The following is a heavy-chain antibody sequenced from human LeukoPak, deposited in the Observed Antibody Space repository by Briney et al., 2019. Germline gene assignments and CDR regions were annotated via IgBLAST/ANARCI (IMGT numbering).Heavy chain of an antibody. CDR2: IGTAGDT. Sequence: GGSLRLSCAASGFTFSSYDMHWVRQATGKGLEWVSAIGTAGDTYYPGSVKGRFTISRENAKNSLYLQMNSLRAGDTAVYYCARAGDSSSWRDYYFDYWGQGTLVTVSS. D-gene: IGHD6-13*01. J-gene: IGHJ4*02. CDR3: ARAGDSSSWRDYYFDY. CDR1: GFTFSSYD. V-gene: IGHV3-13*01.